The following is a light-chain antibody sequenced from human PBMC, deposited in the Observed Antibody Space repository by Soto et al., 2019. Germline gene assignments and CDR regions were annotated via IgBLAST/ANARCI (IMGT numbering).Light chain of an antibody. CDR2: WAS. Sequence: EIVMTQSLATLSVSAGERATLSCRASQSVSSNLAWYQQKPGQTPKLLIYWASTREFGVPDRFSGSGSGTDFTLTISSLQAEDVAVYYCQQYYTTPRTFGHRTKVDI. J-gene: IGKJ1*01. CDR3: QQYYTTPRT. V-gene: IGKV3-15*01. CDR1: QSVSSN.